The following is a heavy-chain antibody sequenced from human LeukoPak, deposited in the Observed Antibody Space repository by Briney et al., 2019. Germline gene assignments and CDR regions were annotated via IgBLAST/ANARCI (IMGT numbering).Heavy chain of an antibody. D-gene: IGHD6-13*01. CDR3: AREMPSGYSSSWYPPAAYYFDY. CDR2: IYYSGST. J-gene: IGHJ4*02. CDR1: GGSISSSSYY. V-gene: IGHV4-39*07. Sequence: SETLSLTCTVSGGSISSSSYYWGWIRQPPGKGLEWIGSIYYSGSTYYNPSLKSRVTISVDTSKNQFSLKLSSVAAADTAVYYCAREMPSGYSSSWYPPAAYYFDYWGQGTLVTVSS.